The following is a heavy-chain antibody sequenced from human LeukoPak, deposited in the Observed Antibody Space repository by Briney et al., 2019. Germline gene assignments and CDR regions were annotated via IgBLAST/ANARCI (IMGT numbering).Heavy chain of an antibody. D-gene: IGHD3-16*01. J-gene: IGHJ3*02. Sequence: GGSLRLSCAASGFTFSSYSMNWVRQAPGKGLEWVSSISGSSSYIYYADSVKGRFTISRDNAKNSLYLQMNSLRAEDTAVYYCSTKGIMITFGGVPGAFDIWGQGTMVTVSS. CDR1: GFTFSSYS. V-gene: IGHV3-21*01. CDR3: STKGIMITFGGVPGAFDI. CDR2: ISGSSSYI.